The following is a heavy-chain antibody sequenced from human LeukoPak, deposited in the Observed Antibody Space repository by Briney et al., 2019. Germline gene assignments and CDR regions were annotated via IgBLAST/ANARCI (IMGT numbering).Heavy chain of an antibody. Sequence: ASVKVSCKTSGYTFTGYYIHWVRQAPGQGLEWMGWTNPNSGGTNYAQKFQGRVTMTRDTSISTTYMELSRLRSDDTATYYCARDYDSSGYYRDYWGQGTLVTVSS. CDR1: GYTFTGYY. J-gene: IGHJ4*02. CDR3: ARDYDSSGYYRDY. V-gene: IGHV1-2*02. CDR2: TNPNSGGT. D-gene: IGHD3-22*01.